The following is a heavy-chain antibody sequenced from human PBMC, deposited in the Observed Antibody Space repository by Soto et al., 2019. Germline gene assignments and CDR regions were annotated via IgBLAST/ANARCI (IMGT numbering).Heavy chain of an antibody. CDR1: GYNVTAFW. D-gene: IGHD6-25*01. Sequence: PXESLKISCKVSGYNVTAFWLGWVRQMPGKGLEWMANIHPLDSETNYGPSFQGQVTISADKSITTAFPHWSNLKASDTGIYFCAKLGFPGAIYFDYWGQGSLVTVSS. V-gene: IGHV5-51*01. CDR2: IHPLDSET. J-gene: IGHJ4*02. CDR3: AKLGFPGAIYFDY.